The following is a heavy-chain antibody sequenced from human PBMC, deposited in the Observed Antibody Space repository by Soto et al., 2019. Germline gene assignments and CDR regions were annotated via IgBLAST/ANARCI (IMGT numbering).Heavy chain of an antibody. V-gene: IGHV1-18*04. CDR2: LAPFNGKT. Sequence: QVQLVQSGAEVKRPGASLKVSCKASGYVFNHYAINWVRQAPGQVLEWMGWLAPFNGKTSSLQKLQDRMSMTIDTATRTAYLELNSLTSDYTGVYSCAREEGSSTDYPLELDYWGKGTQVTLPS. CDR1: GYVFNHYA. J-gene: IGHJ4*02. CDR3: AREEGSSTDYPLELDY. D-gene: IGHD6-13*01.